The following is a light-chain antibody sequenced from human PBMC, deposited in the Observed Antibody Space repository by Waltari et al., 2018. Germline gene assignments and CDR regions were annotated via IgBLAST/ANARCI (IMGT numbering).Light chain of an antibody. CDR2: DND. Sequence: QSVLTQPPSVSAAPAQKVTISCPGSSPNIGSHFASSYQQLPGAAPKLLIYDNDKRPSGIPDRFSGSKSGTSATLGITGLQTGDEADYYCAAWDSSLNVGLFGGGTKLTVL. J-gene: IGLJ3*02. V-gene: IGLV1-51*01. CDR1: SPNIGSHF. CDR3: AAWDSSLNVGL.